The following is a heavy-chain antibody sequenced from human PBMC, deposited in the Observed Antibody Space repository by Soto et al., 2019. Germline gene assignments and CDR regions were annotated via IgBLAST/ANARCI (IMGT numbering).Heavy chain of an antibody. Sequence: QVQLQQWGAGLLKPSETLSLTCAVYGGSFSGYYWSWIRQPPGKGLEWIGEINHSGSTNYNPSLKSRVPISVDTSKIQFSLKLSSVTAADTAVYYCALLPGHCSGGSCYSGPPDAFDIWGQGTMVTVSS. D-gene: IGHD2-15*01. V-gene: IGHV4-34*01. CDR3: ALLPGHCSGGSCYSGPPDAFDI. CDR1: GGSFSGYY. J-gene: IGHJ3*02. CDR2: INHSGST.